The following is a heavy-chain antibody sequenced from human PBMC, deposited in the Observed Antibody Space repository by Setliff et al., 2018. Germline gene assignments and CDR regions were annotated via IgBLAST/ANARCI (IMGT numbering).Heavy chain of an antibody. D-gene: IGHD6-19*01. CDR2: IYISGSA. CDR3: AREQWLDPPGYYYMDV. J-gene: IGHJ6*03. CDR1: NVSISDYY. V-gene: IGHV4-4*07. Sequence: SETLSLTCTVSNVSISDYYWTWIRQPAGKGLEWIGRIYISGSANYNPSLKRRVTMSVDTSKNQFSLKLNSVTAADMAVYYCAREQWLDPPGYYYMDVWAKGTTVTVSS.